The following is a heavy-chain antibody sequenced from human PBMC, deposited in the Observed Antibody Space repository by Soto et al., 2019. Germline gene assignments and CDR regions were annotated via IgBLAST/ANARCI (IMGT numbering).Heavy chain of an antibody. CDR1: GFTFSSYA. CDR2: ISYDGSNK. J-gene: IGHJ6*02. V-gene: IGHV3-30-3*01. Sequence: QVQLVESGGGVVQPGRSLRLSCAASGFTFSSYAMHWVRQAPGKGLEWVAVISYDGSNKYYADSVKGRFTISRDNSKNTLYLQMNSLRAEDTAVYYCARGGEYSGYVLYRGMDVWGQGTTVTVSS. D-gene: IGHD5-12*01. CDR3: ARGGEYSGYVLYRGMDV.